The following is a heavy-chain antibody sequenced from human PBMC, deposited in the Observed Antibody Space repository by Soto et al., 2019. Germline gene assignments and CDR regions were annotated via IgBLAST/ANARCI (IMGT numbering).Heavy chain of an antibody. CDR1: GFTFSDYY. V-gene: IGHV3-11*06. Sequence: QVQLVESGGGLVKPGGSLRLSCAASGFTFSDYYMSWIRQAPGKGLEWVSYITSSSSNFTNYADSVKGRFTISRDNAKSSVYLEVDSLRVDDTARYYCVRDRGYSGFFYWGQGALVTVSA. D-gene: IGHD5-12*01. CDR3: VRDRGYSGFFY. J-gene: IGHJ4*02. CDR2: ITSSSSNFT.